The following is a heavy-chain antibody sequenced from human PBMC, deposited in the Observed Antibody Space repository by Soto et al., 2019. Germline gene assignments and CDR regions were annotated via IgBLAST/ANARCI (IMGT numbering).Heavy chain of an antibody. CDR1: GFTFSSYA. D-gene: IGHD3-9*01. CDR3: AKDFGSPYYDILTGYTYYFDY. V-gene: IGHV3-23*01. Sequence: PGGSLRLSCAASGFTFSSYAMSWVLQAPWKGLEWVSAISGSGGSTYYADSVKGRFTISRDNSKNTLYLQMNSLRAEDTAVYYCAKDFGSPYYDILTGYTYYFDYWGQGTLVTVSS. J-gene: IGHJ4*02. CDR2: ISGSGGST.